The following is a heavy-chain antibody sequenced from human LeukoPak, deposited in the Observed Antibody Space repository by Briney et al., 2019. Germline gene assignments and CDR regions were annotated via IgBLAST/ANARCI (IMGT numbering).Heavy chain of an antibody. CDR1: GFTVSSNY. CDR3: AKGGKGYCSGGSCNSFDY. Sequence: GGSLRLSCAASGFTVSSNYMSWVRQAPGKGLEWVSVIYSGGSTYYADSVKGRFTISRDNSKHTLYLQMNYLRADDTAVYYCAKGGKGYCSGGSCNSFDYWGPGTPVIVTS. J-gene: IGHJ4*02. D-gene: IGHD2-15*01. V-gene: IGHV3-53*05. CDR2: IYSGGST.